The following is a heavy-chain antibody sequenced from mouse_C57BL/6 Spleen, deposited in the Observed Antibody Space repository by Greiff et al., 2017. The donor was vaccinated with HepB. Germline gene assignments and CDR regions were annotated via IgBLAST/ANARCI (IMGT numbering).Heavy chain of an antibody. CDR3: ARTAQATGTWFAY. Sequence: EVQGVESVAELVRPGASVKLSCTASGFNIKNTYMHWVKQRPEQGLEWIGRIDPANGNTKYAPKFQGKATITADTSSNTAYLQLSSLTSEDTAIYYCARTAQATGTWFAYWGQGTLVTVSA. CDR1: GFNIKNTY. J-gene: IGHJ3*01. CDR2: IDPANGNT. V-gene: IGHV14-3*01. D-gene: IGHD3-2*02.